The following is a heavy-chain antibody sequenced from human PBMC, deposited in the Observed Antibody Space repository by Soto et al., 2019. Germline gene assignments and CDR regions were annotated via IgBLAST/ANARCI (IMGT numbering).Heavy chain of an antibody. CDR3: ASSYCSSTSCYSDTNWFDP. J-gene: IGHJ5*02. CDR2: IIPIFGTA. D-gene: IGHD2-2*01. CDR1: GGSFNRHT. V-gene: IGHV1-69*01. Sequence: QVQLVQSGAEVRKPGSSVRVSCKASGGSFNRHTISWVRQAPGQGLEWMGGIIPIFGTANHAQKFQGRVTIIADESTSTVYMELSSLRSDDTAIYYCASSYCSSTSCYSDTNWFDPWGQGTLVTVSS.